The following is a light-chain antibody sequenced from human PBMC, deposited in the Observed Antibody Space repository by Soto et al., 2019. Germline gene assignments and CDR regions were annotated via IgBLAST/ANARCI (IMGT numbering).Light chain of an antibody. J-gene: IGKJ2*01. Sequence: DIQMTQSPSSLSAAAGDRVTITCRASQSISHYLNWYQQKPGKAPKLLLYGASTLQSGVPSRFSGSGSGTDFTLAIDILQPEDFATYYCQQSYTFPYTFGQGNKLEIK. CDR3: QQSYTFPYT. CDR1: QSISHY. CDR2: GAS. V-gene: IGKV1-39*01.